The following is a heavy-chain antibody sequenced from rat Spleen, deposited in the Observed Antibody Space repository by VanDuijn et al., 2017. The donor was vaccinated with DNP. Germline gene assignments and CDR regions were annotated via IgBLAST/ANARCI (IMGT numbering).Heavy chain of an antibody. CDR1: GFIFSNYW. J-gene: IGHJ2*01. D-gene: IGHD3-8*01. Sequence: EVHLVESGGGPVQPGRSLKLSCLASGFIFSNYWMTWIRQAPGKGLEWVASITNSGDRSYYSDSVKGRFSLSRDNAKSTLYLQVNSLRSEETATYYCTSNPHIRTAAPFDYWGQGVMVTVSS. CDR2: ITNSGDRS. CDR3: TSNPHIRTAAPFDY. V-gene: IGHV5-31*01.